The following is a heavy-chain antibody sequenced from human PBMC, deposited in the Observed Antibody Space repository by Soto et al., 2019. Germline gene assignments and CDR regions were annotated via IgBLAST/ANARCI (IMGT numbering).Heavy chain of an antibody. CDR2: MSYDGSNE. J-gene: IGHJ5*02. D-gene: IGHD5-12*01. CDR3: ARGYSDSAGIAGGIDR. CDR1: GFSFRSYG. V-gene: IGHV3-33*01. Sequence: GGSLRLSCAASGFSFRSYGMHWVRQAPGKGLEWVALMSYDGSNEYYADSVKGRFTISRDNSRNTHWLQMNSLRVEDTAVYYCARGYSDSAGIAGGIDRWGQGTLVTVSS.